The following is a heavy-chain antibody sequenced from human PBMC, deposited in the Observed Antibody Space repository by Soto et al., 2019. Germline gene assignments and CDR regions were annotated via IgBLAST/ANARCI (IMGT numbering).Heavy chain of an antibody. CDR2: IIPILGIA. CDR3: ARDCTMVRGVRRDCWNYYYGMDV. V-gene: IGHV1-69*08. Sequence: QVQLVQSGAEVKKPGSSVKVSCKASGGTFSSYTISWVRQAPGQRLEWMGRIIPILGIANYAQKFQGRVTITADKSTSTAYMELSSRRSEDTAVYYCARDCTMVRGVRRDCWNYYYGMDVWGQGTTVTVSS. CDR1: GGTFSSYT. J-gene: IGHJ6*02. D-gene: IGHD3-10*01.